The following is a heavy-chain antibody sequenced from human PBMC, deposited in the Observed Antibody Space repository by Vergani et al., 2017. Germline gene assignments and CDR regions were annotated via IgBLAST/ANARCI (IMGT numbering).Heavy chain of an antibody. D-gene: IGHD5-24*01. V-gene: IGHV4-61*02. Sequence: QVQLQESGPGLVKPSQTLSLTCTVSGGSISSAGFYWRWVRQPAGKELEWIGRVSTSGSTNYNPSLKSRVTMSIDTSKNQFSLKLSSVTAADTAVYYCARSRLERWLHLGYFDYWGQGTLVTVSS. CDR2: VSTSGST. CDR3: ARSRLERWLHLGYFDY. CDR1: GGSISSAGFY. J-gene: IGHJ4*02.